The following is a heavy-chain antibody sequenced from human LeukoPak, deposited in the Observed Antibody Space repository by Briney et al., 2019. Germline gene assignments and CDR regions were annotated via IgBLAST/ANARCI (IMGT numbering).Heavy chain of an antibody. Sequence: GGSLRLSCAASGFTFSSYGMHWVRQAPGKGLEWVAVIWYDGSNKYYADSVKGRFTISKDNSKNTLYLQMNSLRAEDTAVYYCARAGSSSSIGWYYYYYMDVWGKGTTVTVSS. V-gene: IGHV3-33*01. J-gene: IGHJ6*03. CDR3: ARAGSSSSIGWYYYYYMDV. D-gene: IGHD6-6*01. CDR1: GFTFSSYG. CDR2: IWYDGSNK.